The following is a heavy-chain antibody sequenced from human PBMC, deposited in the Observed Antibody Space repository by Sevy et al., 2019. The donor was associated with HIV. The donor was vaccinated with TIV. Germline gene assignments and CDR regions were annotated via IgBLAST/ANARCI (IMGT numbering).Heavy chain of an antibody. V-gene: IGHV3-48*02. CDR1: GLTFSSDS. CDR2: ISSSSRTI. Sequence: GVSLRLSCVVSGLTFSSDSMNWVRQAPGKGLEWLAYISSSSRTIYYADSVKGRFTISRDNDKKSMFLQMNNLRDEDSASYYCERDVDTPFVRSFDSWGQGTLVTVSS. D-gene: IGHD3-16*02. J-gene: IGHJ4*02. CDR3: ERDVDTPFVRSFDS.